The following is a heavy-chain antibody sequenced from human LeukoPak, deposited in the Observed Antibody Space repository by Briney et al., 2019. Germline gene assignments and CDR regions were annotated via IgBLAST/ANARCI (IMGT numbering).Heavy chain of an antibody. CDR3: ARSHYDSSGYTWDYYYYYMDV. J-gene: IGHJ6*03. D-gene: IGHD3-22*01. V-gene: IGHV4-4*02. CDR1: GGSISSSNW. CDR2: IYHSGST. Sequence: SGTLSLTCAVSGGSISSSNWWSWVRQPPGEGLEWIGEIYHSGSTNYNPSLKSRVTISVDTSKNQFSLKLSSVTAADTAVYYCARSHYDSSGYTWDYYYYYMDVWGKGTTVTISS.